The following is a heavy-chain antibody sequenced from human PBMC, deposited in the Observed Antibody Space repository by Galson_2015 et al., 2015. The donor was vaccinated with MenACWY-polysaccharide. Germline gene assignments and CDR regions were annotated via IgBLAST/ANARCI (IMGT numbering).Heavy chain of an antibody. V-gene: IGHV1-8*01. CDR3: ARVIARKYTFADS. Sequence: SVKVSCKASGYKFTSYDINWVRQATGQGLEWMGWMNPNSGNTGYAQKFQGRATMTSNSAITTAYMELSSLRSEDTAVYYCARVIARKYTFADSWGQGTLVTVSS. D-gene: IGHD2-21*01. CDR2: MNPNSGNT. CDR1: GYKFTSYD. J-gene: IGHJ4*02.